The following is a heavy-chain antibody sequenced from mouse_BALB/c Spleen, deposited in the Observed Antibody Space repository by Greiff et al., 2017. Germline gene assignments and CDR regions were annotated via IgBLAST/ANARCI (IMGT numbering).Heavy chain of an antibody. V-gene: IGHV1-54*01. CDR1: GYAFTNYL. J-gene: IGHJ3*01. CDR2: INPGSGGT. CDR3: ARSITTGGFAY. D-gene: IGHD1-1*01. Sequence: QVQLQQSGAELVRPGTSVKVSCKASGYAFTNYLIEWVKQRPGQGLEWIGVINPGSGGTNYNEKFKGKATLTADKSSSTAYMQLSSLTSDDSAVYFCARSITTGGFAYWGQGTLVTVSA.